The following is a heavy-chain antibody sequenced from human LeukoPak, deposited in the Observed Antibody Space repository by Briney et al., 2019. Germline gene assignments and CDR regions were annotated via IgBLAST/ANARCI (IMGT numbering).Heavy chain of an antibody. Sequence: PSETLSLTCAVYGGSFSGYYWSWIRQPPGKGLEWIGEINHSGSTNYNPSLKSRVTISVDTSKNQFSLKLSSVTAADTAVYYCASAYYDFWSGYYPHYYMDVWGKGTTVTVSS. V-gene: IGHV4-34*01. CDR3: ASAYYDFWSGYYPHYYMDV. CDR1: GGSFSGYY. CDR2: INHSGST. J-gene: IGHJ6*03. D-gene: IGHD3-3*01.